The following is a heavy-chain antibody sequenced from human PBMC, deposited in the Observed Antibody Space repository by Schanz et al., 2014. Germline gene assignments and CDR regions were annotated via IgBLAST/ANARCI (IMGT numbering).Heavy chain of an antibody. CDR3: AKDLHSNSGNYYSYYFDA. V-gene: IGHV3-30*18. CDR2: ISSDGSKK. CDR1: GFNFANHA. D-gene: IGHD3-10*01. Sequence: QVQLGESGGGVVQPERSLRLSCAASGFNFANHAIHWVRQGQGNGLQWVAVISSDGSKKVYADSVKARFTISRDNSKNSVALQMDSLRPEDTAVYVCAKDLHSNSGNYYSYYFDAWGPGALVTVSS. J-gene: IGHJ4*02.